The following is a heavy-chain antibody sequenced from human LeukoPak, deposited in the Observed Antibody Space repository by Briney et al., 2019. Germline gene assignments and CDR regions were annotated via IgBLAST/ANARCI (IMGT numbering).Heavy chain of an antibody. CDR1: GASISNYY. CDR2: IYYTGST. V-gene: IGHV4-59*01. D-gene: IGHD3-10*01. J-gene: IGHJ4*02. CDR3: ARRGGSGRSFDY. Sequence: SETLSLTCSVSGASISNYYWGWIRQPPGKGLEWIGYIYYTGSTNYNPSLKSRVTISVDTSENQFSLKVRSVTAADTAVYYCARRGGSGRSFDYWGQGTLVTVSS.